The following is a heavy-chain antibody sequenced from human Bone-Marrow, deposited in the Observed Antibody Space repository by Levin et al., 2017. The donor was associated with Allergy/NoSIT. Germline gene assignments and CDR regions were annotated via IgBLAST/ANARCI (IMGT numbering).Heavy chain of an antibody. Sequence: LSLTCAASGFTFSSHAMSWVRQAPGKGLEWVSTVSSIGGSTYYADSVKGRFTISKDNSKNTLYLQMDSLRADDTAVYYCARDSGNYRPGPTDYWGQGTLVTVSS. V-gene: IGHV3-23*01. CDR3: ARDSGNYRPGPTDY. J-gene: IGHJ4*02. CDR1: GFTFSSHA. CDR2: VSSIGGST. D-gene: IGHD1-26*01.